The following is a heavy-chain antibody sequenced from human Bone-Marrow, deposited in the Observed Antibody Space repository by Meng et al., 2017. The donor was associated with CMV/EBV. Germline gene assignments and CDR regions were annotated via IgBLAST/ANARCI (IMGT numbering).Heavy chain of an antibody. J-gene: IGHJ4*02. D-gene: IGHD1-26*01. Sequence: GESLKISCAASGFTFSSYAMHWVRQAPGKGLEWVAIISYDGSKKYYADSVKGRFTISRDKSKNTLYLQMNSLRAEDTAVYYCAKSRGFSGSYSDYWGQGTLVTVSS. CDR1: GFTFSSYA. CDR2: ISYDGSKK. V-gene: IGHV3-30-3*02. CDR3: AKSRGFSGSYSDY.